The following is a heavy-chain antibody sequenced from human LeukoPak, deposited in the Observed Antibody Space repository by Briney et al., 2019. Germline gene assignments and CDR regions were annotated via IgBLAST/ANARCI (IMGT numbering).Heavy chain of an antibody. D-gene: IGHD1-14*01. Sequence: SETLSLTCSVSGGSISRYYWSWIRQSPGKGLEWVGYIYYLGSTNYNPSLKSRVTISVDTSKNQFSLRLSSVTAADTAVYYCARNNPNSPTIDFWGQGTLVTVSS. J-gene: IGHJ4*02. CDR1: GGSISRYY. CDR3: ARNNPNSPTIDF. V-gene: IGHV4-59*01. CDR2: IYYLGST.